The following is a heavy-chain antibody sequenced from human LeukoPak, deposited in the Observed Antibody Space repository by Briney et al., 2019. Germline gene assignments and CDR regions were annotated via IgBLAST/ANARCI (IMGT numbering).Heavy chain of an antibody. CDR1: GGSISSYY. Sequence: SETLSLTCTVSGGSISSYYWGWIRQPPGKGLEWIGCMYYSGSTYPNPSFKSRVTMSADTSKNEFFLKLSSVTAADTAVYYCAREYYFGLDVWGQGTTVTVSS. CDR2: MYYSGST. CDR3: AREYYFGLDV. V-gene: IGHV4-39*07. J-gene: IGHJ6*02.